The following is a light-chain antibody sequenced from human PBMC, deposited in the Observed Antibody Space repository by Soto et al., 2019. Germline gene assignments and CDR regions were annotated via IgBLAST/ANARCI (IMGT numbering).Light chain of an antibody. CDR1: SSNIGAGYD. CDR2: SKT. J-gene: IGLJ6*01. CDR3: KSYDTITPGYV. Sequence: QSVLTHPPSLSGSPVQTFTISCTGVSSNIGAGYDVHWYHQVPGTAPKLFLYSKTARPSGVPDRFSGSRSGSSASLAITGLQAEDEADYYCKSYDTITPGYVLGNGTXV. V-gene: IGLV1-40*01.